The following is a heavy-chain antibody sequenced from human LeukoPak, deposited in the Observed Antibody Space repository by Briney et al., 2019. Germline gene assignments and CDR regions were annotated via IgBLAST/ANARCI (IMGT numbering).Heavy chain of an antibody. Sequence: GAAVKVSCKASGYTFTSYDINWVRQATGQGLEWMGWMNPNSGNTGYAQKFQGRVTMTRNTSISTAYMELSSLRSEDTAVYYCARSQRYFDWLLYWGQGTLVTVSS. V-gene: IGHV1-8*01. CDR2: MNPNSGNT. CDR3: ARSQRYFDWLLY. D-gene: IGHD3-9*01. CDR1: GYTFTSYD. J-gene: IGHJ4*02.